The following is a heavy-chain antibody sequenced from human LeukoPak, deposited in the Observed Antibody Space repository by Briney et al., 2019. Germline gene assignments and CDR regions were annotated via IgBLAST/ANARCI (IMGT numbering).Heavy chain of an antibody. J-gene: IGHJ6*03. V-gene: IGHV1-46*01. D-gene: IGHD5-18*01. CDR3: ARDPRGVQLWFTYYYMDV. Sequence: ASVKVSCKASGYTFTSYYMYWVRQAPGQGLEWMGIINPSGGSTSYAQKFQGRVTMTRDMSTSTVYMELSSLRSEDTAVYYCARDPRGVQLWFTYYYMDVWGKGTTVTVSS. CDR2: INPSGGST. CDR1: GYTFTSYY.